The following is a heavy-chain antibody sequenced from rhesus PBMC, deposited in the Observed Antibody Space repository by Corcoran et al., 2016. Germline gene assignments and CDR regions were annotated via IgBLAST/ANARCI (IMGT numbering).Heavy chain of an antibody. J-gene: IGHJ4*01. V-gene: IGHV3-54*02. CDR2: VAHDVGGK. CDR1: GSAVRGNG. CDR3: ARDLSGGWSLDS. Sequence: VRWLEFGGGWVKPGGSCRLSWGVLGSAVRGNGLHWRRQAPRQGLKWMAIVAHDVGGKYCAGSVKDRFTVSKDNSENILFLQMNNLKLEDTSVYYCARDLSGGWSLDSWGQGVLVAVSS. D-gene: IGHD6-37*01.